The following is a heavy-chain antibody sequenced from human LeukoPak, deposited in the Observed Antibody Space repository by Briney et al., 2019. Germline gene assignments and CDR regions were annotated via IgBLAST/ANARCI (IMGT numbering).Heavy chain of an antibody. Sequence: GASVKVSCKASGYTFTSYGISWVRQAPGQGLEWMGRINPNTGSTKYAQKFQGRVTMTRDTSISTAYMELSRLRSDDTAVFYCARDPWGGDIVVVPAAIHDPWGQGTLVTVSS. CDR1: GYTFTSYG. D-gene: IGHD2-2*01. V-gene: IGHV1-2*06. J-gene: IGHJ5*02. CDR2: INPNTGST. CDR3: ARDPWGGDIVVVPAAIHDP.